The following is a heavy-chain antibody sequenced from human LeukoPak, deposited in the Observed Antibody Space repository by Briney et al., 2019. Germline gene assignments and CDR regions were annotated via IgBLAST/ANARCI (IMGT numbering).Heavy chain of an antibody. V-gene: IGHV1-8*03. CDR2: MNPNSGNT. D-gene: IGHD3-16*02. CDR3: ARGRSMITFGGVIVNYYYYMDV. J-gene: IGHJ6*03. CDR1: GYTFTSYD. Sequence: ASVKVSCKASGYTFTSYDINWVRQATGQGLEWMGWMNPNSGNTGYAQKFQGRVTITRNTSISTAYMELSSLRSEDTAVYYCARGRSMITFGGVIVNYYYYMDVWGKGTTVTVSS.